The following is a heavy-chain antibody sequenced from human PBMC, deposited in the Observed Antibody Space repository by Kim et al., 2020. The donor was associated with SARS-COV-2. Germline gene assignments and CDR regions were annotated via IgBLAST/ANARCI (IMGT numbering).Heavy chain of an antibody. CDR3: ARERPYYDILTGRYYYYYYGMDV. J-gene: IGHJ6*02. D-gene: IGHD3-9*01. CDR2: INPSGGST. V-gene: IGHV1-46*01. Sequence: ASVKVSCKASGYTFTSYYMHWVRQAPGQGLEWMGIINPSGGSTSYAQKFQGRVTMTRDTSTSTVYMELSSLRSEDTAVYYCARERPYYDILTGRYYYYYYGMDVWGQGTTVTVSS. CDR1: GYTFTSYY.